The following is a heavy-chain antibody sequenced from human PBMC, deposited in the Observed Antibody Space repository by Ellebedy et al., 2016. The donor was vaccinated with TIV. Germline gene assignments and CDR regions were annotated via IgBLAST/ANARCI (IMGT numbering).Heavy chain of an antibody. J-gene: IGHJ4*02. D-gene: IGHD5-18*01. CDR1: GFTFSSYA. CDR3: ARDHGYSYGYLDY. CDR2: IWYDGSNK. V-gene: IGHV3-33*08. Sequence: GESLKISCAASGFTFSSYAMHWVRQAPGKGLEWVAVIWYDGSNKYYADSVKGRFTISRDNSKNTLYLQMNSLRAEDTAVYYCARDHGYSYGYLDYWGQGTLVTVSS.